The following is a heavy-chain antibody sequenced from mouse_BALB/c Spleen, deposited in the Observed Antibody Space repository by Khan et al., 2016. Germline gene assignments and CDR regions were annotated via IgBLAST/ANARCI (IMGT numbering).Heavy chain of an antibody. CDR3: ARDWPYAMDY. J-gene: IGHJ4*01. V-gene: IGHV5-4*02. Sequence: EVELVESGGGLVKPGGSLKLSCAASGFTFSDYYMYWVRQTPEKRLEWVATISDGGDSTYYPDSVKGRFTISRDNAKNNLYLQMSSLKSEDTAMYYCARDWPYAMDYWGQGTSVTVSS. CDR2: ISDGGDST. CDR1: GFTFSDYY.